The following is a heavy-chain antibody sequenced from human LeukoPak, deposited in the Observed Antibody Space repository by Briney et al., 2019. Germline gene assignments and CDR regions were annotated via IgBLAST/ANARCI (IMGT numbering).Heavy chain of an antibody. CDR1: GGSISSGGYY. Sequence: SETLSLTCTVSGGSISSGGYYWSWVRQHPGKGLEWIGYIYYSGSTYYNPSLKSRVTISVDTSKNQFSLKLSSVTAADTAVYYCARATLLLWFGESINYFDYWGQGTLVTVSS. J-gene: IGHJ4*02. CDR3: ARATLLLWFGESINYFDY. D-gene: IGHD3-10*01. V-gene: IGHV4-31*03. CDR2: IYYSGST.